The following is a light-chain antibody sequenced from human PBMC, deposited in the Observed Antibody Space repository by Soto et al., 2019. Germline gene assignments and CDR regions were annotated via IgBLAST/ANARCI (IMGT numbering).Light chain of an antibody. CDR2: CNS. J-gene: IGLJ3*02. V-gene: IGLV1-40*01. Sequence: QSVLTQPPSVSGAPGQRVTISCTGSSSNIGAGYDVHWYQQLPGTAPKLLIYCNSNRPSGVPDRFSGSKSGTSASLAITGLQAEDEADYYCQYYDSSLSGWVFGGGTKLTVL. CDR3: QYYDSSLSGWV. CDR1: SSNIGAGYD.